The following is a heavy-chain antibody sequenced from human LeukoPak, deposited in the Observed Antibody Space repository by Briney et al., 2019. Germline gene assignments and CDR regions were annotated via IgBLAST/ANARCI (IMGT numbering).Heavy chain of an antibody. CDR2: ITASGGST. V-gene: IGHV3-23*01. CDR1: GFTFRNSV. J-gene: IGHJ4*02. Sequence: PGGSLRLSCAASGFTFRNSVMSCVRPAPGKGLEWVSSITASGGSTYYADSVKGRFTVSRDNSKNTLYLQMNSLTVEDTAVYYCAPGSNWPGYFDYWGQGTLVTVSS. D-gene: IGHD1-26*01. CDR3: APGSNWPGYFDY.